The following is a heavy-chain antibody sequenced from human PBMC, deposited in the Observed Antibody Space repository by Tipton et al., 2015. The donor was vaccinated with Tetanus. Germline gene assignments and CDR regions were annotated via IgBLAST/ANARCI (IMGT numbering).Heavy chain of an antibody. CDR1: GASISSRL. D-gene: IGHD3-22*01. Sequence: TLSLTCTVSGASISSRLWNWIRQPPGKGLEWIGYLHYSGATAYNPSLSSRVTISGDTSKNLFSLRLKSVTAADTAIYYCARGKSHTSGYFFPYFDYWGQGTLVTASS. CDR3: ARGKSHTSGYFFPYFDY. CDR2: LHYSGAT. V-gene: IGHV4-59*11. J-gene: IGHJ4*02.